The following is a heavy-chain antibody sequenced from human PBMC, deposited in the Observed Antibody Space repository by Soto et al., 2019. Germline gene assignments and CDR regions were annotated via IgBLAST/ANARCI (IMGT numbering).Heavy chain of an antibody. V-gene: IGHV3-33*01. Sequence: QVQLVESGGGVVQPGRSLRLCCAASGFIFSSYGMHWVRQAPGKGLEWVAVIWYDGSNKYYADSVKGRFTISRDNSKNTLYLQMNSLSAEDTAVYYCARRAGSADVGYWGQGTLVTVSS. J-gene: IGHJ4*02. D-gene: IGHD6-19*01. CDR3: ARRAGSADVGY. CDR1: GFIFSSYG. CDR2: IWYDGSNK.